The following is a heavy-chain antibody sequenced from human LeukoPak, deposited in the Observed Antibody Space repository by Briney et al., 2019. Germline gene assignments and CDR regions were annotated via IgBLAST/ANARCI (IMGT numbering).Heavy chain of an antibody. CDR2: MYWRGS. J-gene: IGHJ3*02. CDR3: ARAAYCSTTTCPDAFDI. Sequence: SETLSLTCAVYGGSFSGYYWGWFRQPPGKGLEWIGSMYWRGSNYNPSLKSRVSTSVDTSKNQFIMKLISVTAADTAVYYCARAAYCSTTTCPDAFDIWGQGTKVTVSS. CDR1: GGSFSGYY. D-gene: IGHD2-2*01. V-gene: IGHV4-34*01.